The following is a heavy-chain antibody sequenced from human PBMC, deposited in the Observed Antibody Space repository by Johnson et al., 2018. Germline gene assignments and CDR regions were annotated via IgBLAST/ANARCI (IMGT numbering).Heavy chain of an antibody. J-gene: IGHJ1*01. CDR3: GRQDGYSRSRNLPGYFQH. CDR2: IKQDGIEK. D-gene: IGHD6-13*01. V-gene: IGHV3-7*01. CDR1: GFTFSTYW. Sequence: EVQLLESGGGLVRPGGSLRLSCVASGFTFSTYWVSWVRQAPGKGLEWVANIKQDGIEKYYVDSVRGRFTISRDNDKNSLYLQMNILRAEETAVYYCGRQDGYSRSRNLPGYFQHWGQGTLVTVSS.